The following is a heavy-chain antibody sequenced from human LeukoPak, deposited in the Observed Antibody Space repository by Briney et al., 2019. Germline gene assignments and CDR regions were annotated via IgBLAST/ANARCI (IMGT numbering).Heavy chain of an antibody. D-gene: IGHD2-15*01. CDR3: ARRVSRIRNTNY. J-gene: IGHJ4*02. Sequence: PSETLSLTCAVYGGSFSGYYWSWICQPPGKGLEWIGEISHSGSTNYNPSLKSRVTMSVDTSKNQFSLKLSSVTAADTAVYYCARRVSRIRNTNYWGQGTLVTVSS. V-gene: IGHV4-34*01. CDR2: ISHSGST. CDR1: GGSFSGYY.